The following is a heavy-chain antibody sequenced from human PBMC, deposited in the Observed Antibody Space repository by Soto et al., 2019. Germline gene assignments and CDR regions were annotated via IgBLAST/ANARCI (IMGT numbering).Heavy chain of an antibody. J-gene: IGHJ4*02. CDR3: ARSAAAGAFDY. Sequence: QVQLVQSGAEVKKPGASVKVSCKASGYTFTSYYMHWVRQAPGQGLEWMGIINPSGGTTSYAQKFQGRVTMTRDTSTSTVYMELLSLRSEDTAVYYCARSAAAGAFDYWGQGTLVTVSS. V-gene: IGHV1-46*01. D-gene: IGHD6-13*01. CDR2: INPSGGTT. CDR1: GYTFTSYY.